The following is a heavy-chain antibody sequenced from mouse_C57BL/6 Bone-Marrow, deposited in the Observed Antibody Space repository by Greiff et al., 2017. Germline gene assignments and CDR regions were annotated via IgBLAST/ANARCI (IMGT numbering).Heavy chain of an antibody. D-gene: IGHD4-1*01. J-gene: IGHJ3*01. Sequence: QVQLQQPGAELVRPGTSVKLSCKASGYTFTSYWMHWVKQRPGQGLEWIGVIDPSDSYTNYNQKFKGKATLTVDTSSSTAYMQLSSLTSEDSAVYYCARGLGRFAYWGQATLVTVSA. CDR1: GYTFTSYW. CDR2: IDPSDSYT. V-gene: IGHV1-59*01. CDR3: ARGLGRFAY.